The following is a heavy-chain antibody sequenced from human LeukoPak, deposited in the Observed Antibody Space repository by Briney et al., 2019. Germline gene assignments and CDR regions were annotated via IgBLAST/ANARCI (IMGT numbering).Heavy chain of an antibody. V-gene: IGHV4-61*02. D-gene: IGHD5-24*01. Sequence: PSETLSLTCTVSGGSISSGSYYWSWIRQPAGKGLEWIGRIYTSGSTNFNPSLNGRVSISRDTTKNLFSLRLRSVTAADTAVYYCARDGEMGTIENYFDYWGQGTLVTVSS. CDR3: ARDGEMGTIENYFDY. CDR1: GGSISSGSYY. CDR2: IYTSGST. J-gene: IGHJ4*02.